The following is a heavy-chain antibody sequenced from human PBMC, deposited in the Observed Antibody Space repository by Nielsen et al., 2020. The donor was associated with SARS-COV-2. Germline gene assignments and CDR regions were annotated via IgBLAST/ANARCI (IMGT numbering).Heavy chain of an antibody. CDR3: ARVGYSSGWLRS. V-gene: IGHV4-59*01. Sequence: SETLSLTCTVSGGSISSYYWSWIRQPPGKGLEWIGNIYSSGSTNYNPSLKSRVAISVDTSKNQFSLKLNSVTAADTAVYYCARVGYSSGWLRSWGQGTLVTVSS. CDR2: IYSSGST. J-gene: IGHJ4*02. CDR1: GGSISSYY. D-gene: IGHD6-19*01.